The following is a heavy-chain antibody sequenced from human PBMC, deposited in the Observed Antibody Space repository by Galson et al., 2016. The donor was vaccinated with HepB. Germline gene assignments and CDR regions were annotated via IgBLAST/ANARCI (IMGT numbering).Heavy chain of an antibody. CDR2: ISGSGGST. J-gene: IGHJ6*02. CDR1: GFTFSSYA. V-gene: IGHV3-23*01. D-gene: IGHD6-13*01. Sequence: SLRLSCAASGFTFSSYAMSWVRQAPGKGLEWVSAISGSGGSTYYADSVKGRFTISRDNSKNTLYLQMNSLRAEDTAVYYCAKGQQLVGGMDVWGQGTTVTVSS. CDR3: AKGQQLVGGMDV.